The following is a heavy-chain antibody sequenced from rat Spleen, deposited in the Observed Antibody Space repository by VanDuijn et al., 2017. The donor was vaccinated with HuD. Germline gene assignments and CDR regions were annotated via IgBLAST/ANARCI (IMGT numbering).Heavy chain of an antibody. CDR2: ITNTGGST. CDR1: GFTFNNYW. J-gene: IGHJ2*01. Sequence: EVQLVETGGGLVQPGESLKLSCVASGFTFNNYWMTWIRQAPGKGLEWVASITNTGGSTYYPDSMKGRFTISRDNAESTLYLQMNSLRSEDTATYYCTRDWDYWGQGVMVTVSS. CDR3: TRDWDY. V-gene: IGHV5-31*01.